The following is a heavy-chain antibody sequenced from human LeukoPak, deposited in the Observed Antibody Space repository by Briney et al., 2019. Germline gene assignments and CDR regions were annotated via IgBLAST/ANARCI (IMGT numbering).Heavy chain of an antibody. Sequence: GGSLRLSCAASGFTFDDYAMHWVRQAPGKGLEWVSGISWNSGSIGYADSVKGRFTISRDNAKNSLYLQMNSLRAEDTAVYYCARDSRLLGGGLPYWGQGTLVTVSS. CDR2: ISWNSGSI. CDR1: GFTFDDYA. CDR3: ARDSRLLGGGLPY. D-gene: IGHD3-16*01. J-gene: IGHJ4*02. V-gene: IGHV3-9*01.